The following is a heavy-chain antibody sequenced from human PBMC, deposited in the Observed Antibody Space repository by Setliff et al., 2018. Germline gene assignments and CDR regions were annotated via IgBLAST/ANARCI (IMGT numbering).Heavy chain of an antibody. J-gene: IGHJ6*03. CDR3: ARSPRPPTSLDYMDV. CDR2: IWYDGSNK. D-gene: IGHD2-2*01. V-gene: IGHV3-33*01. Sequence: GGSLRLSCAASGFTFSSYGMHWVRQAPGKGLEWVAVIWYDGSNKYYADSVKGRFTISRDNSKNTLYLQMNSLRAEDTAVYYCARSPRPPTSLDYMDVWGKGTTVTVSS. CDR1: GFTFSSYG.